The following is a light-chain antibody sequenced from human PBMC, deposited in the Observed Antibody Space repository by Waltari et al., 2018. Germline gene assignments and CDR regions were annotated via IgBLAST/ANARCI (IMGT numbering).Light chain of an antibody. CDR1: SSNIGNNY. J-gene: IGLJ3*02. Sequence: QSVLTQPPSVSAAPGQKVTISCSVSSSNIGNNYVSWYQQLPGTAPKLLIYENNKRPSGIPARFSGSKSGTSATLGITGLQTGDEADYYCGTWDSSLSAEVFGGGTKLTVL. V-gene: IGLV1-51*02. CDR3: GTWDSSLSAEV. CDR2: ENN.